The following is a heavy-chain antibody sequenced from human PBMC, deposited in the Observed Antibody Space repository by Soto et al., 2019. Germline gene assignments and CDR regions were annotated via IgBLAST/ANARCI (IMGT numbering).Heavy chain of an antibody. CDR2: ISAYNGNT. CDR1: GYTFTSYG. CDR3: ARVRVSGYCSGGSCFRASFYYYGMDV. D-gene: IGHD2-15*01. V-gene: IGHV1-18*01. J-gene: IGHJ6*02. Sequence: VASVKVSCKASGYTFTSYGISWVRQAPGQGLEWMGWISAYNGNTNYAQKLQGRVTMTTDTSTSTAYMELRSLRSDDTAVYYCARVRVSGYCSGGSCFRASFYYYGMDVWGHGTTVTVSS.